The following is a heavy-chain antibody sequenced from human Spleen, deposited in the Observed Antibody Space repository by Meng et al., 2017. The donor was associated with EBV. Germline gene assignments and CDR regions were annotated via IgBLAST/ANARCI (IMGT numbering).Heavy chain of an antibody. CDR3: AKEIDFALTWFDY. Sequence: VQVGAVVGEPGAVVNVDCKASGYTCTGYYMHWVRQAPGPGLEWMGRINPNSGDTNYAQKFQGRVTMTRDTSVSTAYMELSSLRSEDTAVYFCAKEIDFALTWFDYWGQGTLVTVSS. V-gene: IGHV1-2*06. CDR2: INPNSGDT. J-gene: IGHJ4*02. D-gene: IGHD3-22*01. CDR1: GYTCTGYY.